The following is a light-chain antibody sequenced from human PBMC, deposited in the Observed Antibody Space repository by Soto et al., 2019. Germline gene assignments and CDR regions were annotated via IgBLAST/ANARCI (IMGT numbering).Light chain of an antibody. V-gene: IGLV2-14*01. CDR2: EVT. J-gene: IGLJ1*01. CDR3: ISYTSDDGRYV. Sequence: QSALTQPASVSGSPGQSIAISCTGSSSDIGIYKYVSWYQQHPGKVPKLIIYEVTNRPSGVSNRFSGSKSGNTASLTISGLQSEDEADYYCISYTSDDGRYVFGTGTKLTVL. CDR1: SSDIGIYKY.